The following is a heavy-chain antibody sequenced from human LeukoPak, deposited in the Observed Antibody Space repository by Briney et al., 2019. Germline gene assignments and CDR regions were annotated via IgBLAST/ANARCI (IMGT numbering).Heavy chain of an antibody. CDR3: ARDSYRARLGDTAMVPGLNAFDI. J-gene: IGHJ3*02. CDR2: IYSGGST. CDR1: GFTVSSNY. D-gene: IGHD5-18*01. V-gene: IGHV3-66*01. Sequence: GGSLRLSCAASGFTVSSNYMSWVRQAPGKGLEWVSVIYSGGSTHYADSVKGRFTISRDNSKNTLYLQMNSLRAEDTAVYYCARDSYRARLGDTAMVPGLNAFDIWGQGTMVTVSS.